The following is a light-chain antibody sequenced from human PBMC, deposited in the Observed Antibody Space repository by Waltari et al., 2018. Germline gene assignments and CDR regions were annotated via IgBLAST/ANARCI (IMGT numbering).Light chain of an antibody. J-gene: IGLJ3*02. CDR2: DVI. Sequence: QSALTQPASVSGSPGQSITISCTGTSSDVGFYNLVSWYQQHPDKAPKLMVYDVIARPSGVSIRFSGSKSGNTASLTISGLQAEDEADYYCCSYAGRNIWVFGGGTKLTVL. CDR3: CSYAGRNIWV. V-gene: IGLV2-23*02. CDR1: SSDVGFYNL.